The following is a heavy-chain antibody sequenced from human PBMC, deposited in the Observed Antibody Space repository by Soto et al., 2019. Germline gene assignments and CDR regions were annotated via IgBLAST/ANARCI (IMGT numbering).Heavy chain of an antibody. V-gene: IGHV3-21*01. J-gene: IGHJ5*01. CDR3: ARDQHDSSGYLLDS. Sequence: GGSLRLSCAASGFTFSSYSMNWVRQAPGKGLEWVSSISSSSSYIYYADSVKGRFTISRDNAKNSLYLQMNSLRAEDTAVYYCARDQHDSSGYLLDSWGQGTLVTVSS. CDR1: GFTFSSYS. D-gene: IGHD3-22*01. CDR2: ISSSSSYI.